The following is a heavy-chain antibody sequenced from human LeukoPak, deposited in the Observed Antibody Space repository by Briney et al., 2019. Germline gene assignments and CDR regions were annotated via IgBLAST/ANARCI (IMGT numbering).Heavy chain of an antibody. V-gene: IGHV3-23*01. CDR1: GFTVSSNY. Sequence: GGSLRLSCAASGFTVSSNYMSWVRQAPGKGLEWVSAISGSGGSTYYADSVKGRFTISRDNSKNTLYLQISSLRAEDTAVYYCAKETLSGSYLDYWGQGTLVSVSS. CDR2: ISGSGGST. D-gene: IGHD1-26*01. J-gene: IGHJ4*02. CDR3: AKETLSGSYLDY.